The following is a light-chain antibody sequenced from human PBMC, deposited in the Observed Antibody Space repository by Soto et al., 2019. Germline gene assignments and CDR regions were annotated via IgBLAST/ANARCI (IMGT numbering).Light chain of an antibody. CDR2: AAS. Sequence: DIQMTQAPSSLSASVVDRVTITCRASESISRHLNWYQQKPGKAPNLLIYAASTLQNVVPSRFSGTGSRTDFTLTISSLQPEDFATYYFQQSYSTLSISFGQGTRLEIK. CDR1: ESISRH. CDR3: QQSYSTLSIS. V-gene: IGKV1-39*01. J-gene: IGKJ5*01.